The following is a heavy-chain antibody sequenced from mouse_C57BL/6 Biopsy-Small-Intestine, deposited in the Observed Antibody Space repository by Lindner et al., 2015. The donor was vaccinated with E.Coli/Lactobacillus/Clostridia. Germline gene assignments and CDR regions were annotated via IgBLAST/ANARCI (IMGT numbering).Heavy chain of an antibody. CDR3: ARPLRGGGAYFDV. CDR1: GYSFTGYY. Sequence: VQLQESGPELVKPGASVKISCKASGYSFTGYYMNWVKQSPEKSLEWIGEINPSTGGTTYNQKFKAKATLTVDKSSSTAYMQLKSLTSEDSAVYYCARPLRGGGAYFDVWGAGTTVTVSS. D-gene: IGHD1-1*01. V-gene: IGHV1-42*01. CDR2: INPSTGGT. J-gene: IGHJ1*01.